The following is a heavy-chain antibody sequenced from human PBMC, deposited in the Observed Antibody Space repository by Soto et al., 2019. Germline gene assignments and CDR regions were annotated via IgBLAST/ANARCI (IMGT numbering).Heavy chain of an antibody. V-gene: IGHV4-34*01. J-gene: IGHJ3*02. D-gene: IGHD1-1*01. CDR1: GGSVSSGSYY. Sequence: SETLSLTCAVYGGSVSSGSYYWSWIRQPPGKGLEWIAEISHSGRIHFNPSLKSRGTISVDTSKNQFSLKMSSVTAADPALYYCARVERGTATTVVDAFDIWGKGTMVTVSS. CDR2: ISHSGRI. CDR3: ARVERGTATTVVDAFDI.